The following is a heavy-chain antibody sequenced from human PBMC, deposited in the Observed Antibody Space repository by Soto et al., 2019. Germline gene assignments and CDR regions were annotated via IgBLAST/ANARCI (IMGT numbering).Heavy chain of an antibody. CDR2: ISGTGGST. CDR3: AKDTPFDY. CDR1: GFTFSSYA. V-gene: IGHV3-23*01. J-gene: IGHJ4*02. Sequence: GSLRLSCAASGFTFSSYAMDWVRQVPGKGLEWVSAISGTGGSTYYADSVKGRFTISRDSSQNTLYLQMNSLRAEDTAVYYCAKDTPFDYWGQGTLVTVSS.